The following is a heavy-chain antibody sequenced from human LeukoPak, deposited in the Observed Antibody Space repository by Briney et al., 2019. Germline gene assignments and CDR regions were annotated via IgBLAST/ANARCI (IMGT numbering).Heavy chain of an antibody. Sequence: ASVKVSCKASGYTFTGYYMHWVRQAPGQGLEWMGWINANSGGTNHAQKFQGRVTMTRDTSISTAYMELSRLRSDDTAVYYCATRIAVAGFDYWGQGTLVTVSS. D-gene: IGHD6-19*01. CDR2: INANSGGT. V-gene: IGHV1-2*02. CDR3: ATRIAVAGFDY. J-gene: IGHJ4*02. CDR1: GYTFTGYY.